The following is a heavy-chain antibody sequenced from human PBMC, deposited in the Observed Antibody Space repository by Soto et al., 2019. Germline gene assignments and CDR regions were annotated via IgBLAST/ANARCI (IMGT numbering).Heavy chain of an antibody. CDR2: ISYDGSNK. CDR1: GFTFSSYA. CDR3: ARLEGLATISYYFDF. D-gene: IGHD3-9*01. Sequence: PGGSLRLSCAASGFTFSSYAMHWVRQAPGKGLEWVAVISYDGSNKYYADSVKGRFTISRDNSKNTLYLQMNSLRAEDTAVYFCARLEGLATISYYFDFWGQGAQVTVSS. V-gene: IGHV3-30-3*01. J-gene: IGHJ4*02.